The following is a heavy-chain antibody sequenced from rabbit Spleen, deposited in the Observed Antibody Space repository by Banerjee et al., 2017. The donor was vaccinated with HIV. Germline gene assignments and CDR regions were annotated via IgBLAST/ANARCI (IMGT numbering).Heavy chain of an antibody. CDR1: GLNFSGDSY. D-gene: IGHD8-1*01. J-gene: IGHJ6*01. CDR3: ARDSGSSFSSYGMDL. V-gene: IGHV1S40*01. Sequence: QSLEESGGDLVKPGASLTLTRKASGLNFSGDSYDSYMCWVRQAPGKGLEWIACIDIGSSGFTYFASWAKGRFTISKTSSTTVTLQMTSLTAADTATYFCARDSGSSFSSYGMDLWGQGTLVTVS. CDR2: IDIGSSGFT.